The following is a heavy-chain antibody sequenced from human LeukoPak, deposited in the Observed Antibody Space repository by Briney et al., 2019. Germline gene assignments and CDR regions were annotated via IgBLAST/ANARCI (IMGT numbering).Heavy chain of an antibody. CDR1: GGSISSGDYY. V-gene: IGHV4-30-4*01. J-gene: IGHJ4*02. CDR2: IYYSGST. Sequence: PSQTLSLTCTVSGGSISSGDYYWSWIRQPPGKGLEWIGYIYYSGSTYYNPSRKSRVTISVDTSKNQFYLKLSSVTAADTAVYYCARAGRGHYYDSSGRRITFDYWGQGTLVTVSS. D-gene: IGHD3-22*01. CDR3: ARAGRGHYYDSSGRRITFDY.